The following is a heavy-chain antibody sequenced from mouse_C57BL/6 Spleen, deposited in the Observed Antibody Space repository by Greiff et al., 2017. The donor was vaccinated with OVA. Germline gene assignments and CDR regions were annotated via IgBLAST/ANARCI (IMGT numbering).Heavy chain of an antibody. D-gene: IGHD1-1*02. V-gene: IGHV1-76*01. CDR1: GYTFTDYY. J-gene: IGHJ3*01. CDR3: ARGWTAY. Sequence: QVQLQQSGAELVRPGASVKLSCKASGYTFTDYYINWVKQRPGQGLEWIARIYPGSGNTYYNEKFKGKATLTAEKSASTAYMQLSSLTSEDSAVYFCARGWTAYWGQGTLVTVSA. CDR2: IYPGSGNT.